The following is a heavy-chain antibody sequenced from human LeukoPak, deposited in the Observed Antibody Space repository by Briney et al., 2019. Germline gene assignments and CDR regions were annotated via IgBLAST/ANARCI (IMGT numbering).Heavy chain of an antibody. V-gene: IGHV3-21*01. CDR1: GFTFSSYW. Sequence: GGSLRLSCAASGFTFSSYWMTWVRQAPGKGLEWVSSITSSSSYIYYADSVKGRFTISRDNAKNSLYLQMNSLRVEDTAVYYCARHVVAVGFDYWGQGTLVTVSS. D-gene: IGHD3-22*01. CDR3: ARHVVAVGFDY. J-gene: IGHJ4*02. CDR2: ITSSSSYI.